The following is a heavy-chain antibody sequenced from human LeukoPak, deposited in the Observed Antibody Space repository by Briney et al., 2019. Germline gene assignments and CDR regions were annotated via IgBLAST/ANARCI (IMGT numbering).Heavy chain of an antibody. CDR1: GGTFSSYA. V-gene: IGHV1-69*13. J-gene: IGHJ6*04. Sequence: GASVKVSCKASGGTFSSYAISWVRQAPGQGLEWMGGMIPIFGTANYAQKFQGRVTITADESTSTAYMELSSLRSEDTAVYYCARDFGRSTMVRGVITNSVMDVWGKGTTVTVSS. CDR2: MIPIFGTA. D-gene: IGHD3-10*01. CDR3: ARDFGRSTMVRGVITNSVMDV.